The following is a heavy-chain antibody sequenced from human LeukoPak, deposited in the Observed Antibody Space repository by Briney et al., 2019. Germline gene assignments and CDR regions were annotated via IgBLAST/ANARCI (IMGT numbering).Heavy chain of an antibody. CDR2: FDPEDGET. CDR3: AATHRYFGWLLRFDY. J-gene: IGHJ4*02. CDR1: GYTLTELS. Sequence: ASVKVSCKVSGYTLTELSMHWVRQAPGKGLEWMGGFDPEDGETIYAQKFQGRVTMTEDTSTDTAYMELSSLRSEDTGVYYCAATHRYFGWLLRFDYWGQGTLVTVSS. V-gene: IGHV1-24*01. D-gene: IGHD3-9*01.